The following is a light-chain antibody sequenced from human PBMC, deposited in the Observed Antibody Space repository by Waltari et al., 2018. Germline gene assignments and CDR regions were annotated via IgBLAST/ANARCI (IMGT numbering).Light chain of an antibody. Sequence: EKVMTQSPATLSVSPGERTTLPCRASQSVSSNLAWYQQKPGQAPRLLIYGASTRATGISARFSGSGSGTEFTLTISSLQSEDFAVYYCQQYNNWPLTFGGGTTVEIK. V-gene: IGKV3-15*01. CDR1: QSVSSN. J-gene: IGKJ4*01. CDR2: GAS. CDR3: QQYNNWPLT.